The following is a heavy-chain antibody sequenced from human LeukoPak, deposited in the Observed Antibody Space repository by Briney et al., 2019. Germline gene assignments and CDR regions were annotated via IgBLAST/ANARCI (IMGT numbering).Heavy chain of an antibody. CDR3: TTSDESSGTN. D-gene: IGHD3-22*01. CDR2: VRQDGSET. V-gene: IGHV3-7*01. Sequence: GGSLRLSCAASGFTSRNFWMSWVRQAPGKGLEWLANVRQDGSETYYLDSVKGRFTISRDNAKNSLYLEMNSLRGEDTAVYYCTTSDESSGTNWGQGTLVTVSS. J-gene: IGHJ4*02. CDR1: GFTSRNFW.